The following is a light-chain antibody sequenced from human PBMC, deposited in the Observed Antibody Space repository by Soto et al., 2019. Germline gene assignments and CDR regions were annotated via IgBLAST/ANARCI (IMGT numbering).Light chain of an antibody. CDR3: QQYNNWPGT. V-gene: IGKV3-15*01. J-gene: IGKJ1*01. Sequence: EIVMTQSPGTLSLSPGERATLSCRASHNVDSNYLAWYQQKPGQAPRLLIYGASPRATGIPARFSGSGSGTEFTLTISSLQSEDFAVYYCQQYNNWPGTFGQGTKVDIK. CDR1: HNVDSN. CDR2: GAS.